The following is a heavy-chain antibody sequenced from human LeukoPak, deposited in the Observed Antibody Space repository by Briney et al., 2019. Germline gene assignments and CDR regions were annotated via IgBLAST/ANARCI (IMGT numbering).Heavy chain of an antibody. Sequence: PGGSLRLSCAASGFTFSSYSMNWVRQAPGKGLEWVSYISSSSSTIYYADSVKGRFTISRDNAKNSLYLQMNSLRAEDTAVYYCARVSREDAFDIWGQGTMVTVSS. CDR3: ARVSREDAFDI. V-gene: IGHV3-48*04. J-gene: IGHJ3*02. CDR1: GFTFSSYS. CDR2: ISSSSSTI.